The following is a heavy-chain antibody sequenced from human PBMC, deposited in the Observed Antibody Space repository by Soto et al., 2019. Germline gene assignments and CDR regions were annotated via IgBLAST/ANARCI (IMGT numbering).Heavy chain of an antibody. CDR1: GFTFSSYA. CDR2: ISGSGGST. J-gene: IGHJ5*02. Sequence: GGSLRLSCAASGFTFSSYAMSWVRQAPGKGLEWVSAISGSGGSTYYADSVKGRFTISRDNSKNTLYLQMNSRRAEDTAVYYCAKRIAAAGIGWFDPWGQGTLVTVSS. D-gene: IGHD6-13*01. V-gene: IGHV3-23*01. CDR3: AKRIAAAGIGWFDP.